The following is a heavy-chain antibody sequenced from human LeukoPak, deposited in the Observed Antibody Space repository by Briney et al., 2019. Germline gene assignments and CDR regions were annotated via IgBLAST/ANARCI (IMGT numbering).Heavy chain of an antibody. V-gene: IGHV3-73*01. CDR2: IRSKANSYAT. J-gene: IGHJ6*03. CDR3: TSPYYSSTSCLGLDYYYYYMDV. CDR1: GFTFSGPA. Sequence: GGSLRLSCAASGFTFSGPAMHWVRQASGKGLEWVGRIRSKANSYATAYAASVKGRFTISRDDSKNTAYLQMNSLKTEDTAVYYCTSPYYSSTSCLGLDYYYYYMDVWGKGTTVTVSS. D-gene: IGHD2-2*01.